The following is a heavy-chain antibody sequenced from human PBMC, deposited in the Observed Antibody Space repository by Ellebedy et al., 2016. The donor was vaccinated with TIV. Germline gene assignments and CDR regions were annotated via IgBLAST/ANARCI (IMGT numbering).Heavy chain of an antibody. Sequence: SVKVSXXASGGTFSSYAISWVRQAPGQGLEWMGGIIPIFGTANYAQKFQGRVTITADESTSTAYMELSSLRSEDTAVYYCARVPYGSGSYYKRNDAFDIWGQGTMVTVSS. CDR1: GGTFSSYA. CDR3: ARVPYGSGSYYKRNDAFDI. J-gene: IGHJ3*02. V-gene: IGHV1-69*13. CDR2: IIPIFGTA. D-gene: IGHD3-10*01.